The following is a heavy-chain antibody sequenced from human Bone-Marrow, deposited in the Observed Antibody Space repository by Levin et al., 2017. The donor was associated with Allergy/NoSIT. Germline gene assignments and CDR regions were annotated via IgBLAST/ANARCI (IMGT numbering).Heavy chain of an antibody. CDR2: IYSGGST. D-gene: IGHD5-12*01. V-gene: IGHV3-66*01. Sequence: LGESLKISCASSGFTVSSNYMCLVRXXPXKGLEWVSVIYSGGSTYYADSVKGRFTISRDNSKNTLYLQMNSLRAEDTAVYYCARDPNSGYDFYAFDIWGQGTMVTVSS. CDR1: GFTVSSNY. CDR3: ARDPNSGYDFYAFDI. J-gene: IGHJ3*02.